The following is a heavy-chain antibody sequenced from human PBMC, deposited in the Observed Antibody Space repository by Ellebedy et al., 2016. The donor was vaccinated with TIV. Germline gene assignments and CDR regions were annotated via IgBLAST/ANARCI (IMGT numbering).Heavy chain of an antibody. V-gene: IGHV4-34*01. CDR1: GGSFSGYY. CDR2: INHSGST. Sequence: MPSETLSLTFAVYGGSFSGYYWSWIRQPPGKGLEWIGEINHSGSTSYNPSLKSRVTMSVDPSKNQFSLKLSSVPAADTAVYYCTRAFAYSSGWAFDSWGQGTLVTVSS. J-gene: IGHJ4*02. CDR3: TRAFAYSSGWAFDS. D-gene: IGHD6-19*01.